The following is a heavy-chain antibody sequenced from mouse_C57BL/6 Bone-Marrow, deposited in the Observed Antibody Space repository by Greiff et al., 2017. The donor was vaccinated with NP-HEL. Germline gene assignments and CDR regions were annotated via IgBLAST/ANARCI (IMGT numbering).Heavy chain of an antibody. V-gene: IGHV1-82*01. CDR1: GYAFSSSW. J-gene: IGHJ2*01. CDR3: ACSPTVVPY. D-gene: IGHD1-1*01. Sequence: QVQLQQSGPELVKPGASVKISCKASGYAFSSSWMNWVKQRPGKGLEWIGRIYPGDGDTNYNGKFKGKATLTADKSSSTAYMQLSSLTSEDSAVYFCACSPTVVPYWGQGTTLTVSS. CDR2: IYPGDGDT.